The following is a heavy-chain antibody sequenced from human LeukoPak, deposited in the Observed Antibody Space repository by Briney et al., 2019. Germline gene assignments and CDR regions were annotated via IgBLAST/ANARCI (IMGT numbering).Heavy chain of an antibody. CDR2: IHSRRGDT. D-gene: IGHD3-10*01. CDR3: ARDGDYGTGSYYRGCIDS. J-gene: IGHJ4*02. V-gene: IGHV1-2*02. Sequence: ATVKVSCKTSGYSFTAFYIHWVRQAPGQGLEWMGWIHSRRGDTNYAQKFQGRVTMTRDTSISTAYLDLSSLRSDDTAVYYCARDGDYGTGSYYRGCIDSWGQGTPVTVSP. CDR1: GYSFTAFY.